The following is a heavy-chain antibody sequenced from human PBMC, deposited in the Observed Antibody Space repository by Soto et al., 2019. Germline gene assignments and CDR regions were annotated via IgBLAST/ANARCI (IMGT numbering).Heavy chain of an antibody. CDR1: GGTFSSYA. J-gene: IGHJ3*02. V-gene: IGHV1-69*13. CDR3: ARGYYYDSRAPFDI. Sequence: GASVKVSCKASGGTFSSYAISWVRQAPGQGLEWMGGIIPIFGTANYAQKFQGRVTITADESTSTAYMELSSLRSEDTAVYYCARGYYYDSRAPFDIWGQGTMVTVSS. D-gene: IGHD3-22*01. CDR2: IIPIFGTA.